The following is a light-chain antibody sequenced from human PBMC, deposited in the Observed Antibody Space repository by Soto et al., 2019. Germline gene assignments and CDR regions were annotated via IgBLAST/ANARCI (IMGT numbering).Light chain of an antibody. CDR2: DVS. CDR1: SSDVGDYNY. V-gene: IGLV2-14*01. J-gene: IGLJ1*01. CDR3: SSYTSSSNYV. Sequence: QSVLTQPASVSGSPGQSITISCTGTSSDVGDYNYVSWYQQHPGKAPKLMIFDVSNRPSGVSNRFSGSKSGNTASLTISGLQAEDEAEYYCSSYTSSSNYVFGTGTKVTVL.